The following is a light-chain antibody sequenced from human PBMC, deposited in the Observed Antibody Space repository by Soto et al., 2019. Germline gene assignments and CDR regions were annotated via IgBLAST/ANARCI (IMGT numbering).Light chain of an antibody. CDR2: GAS. CDR3: HQYGNSPT. V-gene: IGKV3-20*01. J-gene: IGKJ1*01. Sequence: EIVLTQSPGTLSLSPGERATLSCRASQSVTSSYLAWYQLKRGQAPRLLIYGASSRATGIPDRFSGSGSATDITLTISRLDPDDFAVYYCHQYGNSPTFGQGTKVEIK. CDR1: QSVTSSY.